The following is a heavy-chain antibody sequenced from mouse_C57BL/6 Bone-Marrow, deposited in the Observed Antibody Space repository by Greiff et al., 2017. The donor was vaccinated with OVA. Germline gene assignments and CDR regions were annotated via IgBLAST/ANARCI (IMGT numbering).Heavy chain of an antibody. Sequence: QVQLQQSGAELARPGASVKLSCKASGYTFTSYGISWVKQRTGQGLEWIGEIYPRSGNTYYNEKFKGKATLTADKSSSTAYMELRSLTSEDSAVYFCSGLRLPAWFAYWGQGTLVTVSA. V-gene: IGHV1-81*01. D-gene: IGHD3-2*02. CDR1: GYTFTSYG. J-gene: IGHJ3*01. CDR2: IYPRSGNT. CDR3: SGLRLPAWFAY.